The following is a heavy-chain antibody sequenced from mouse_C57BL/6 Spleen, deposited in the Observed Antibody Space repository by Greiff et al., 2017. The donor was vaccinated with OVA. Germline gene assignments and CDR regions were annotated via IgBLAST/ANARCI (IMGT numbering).Heavy chain of an antibody. CDR1: GYAFSSSW. D-gene: IGHD2-1*01. CDR3: ARWQGNYWYFDV. Sequence: VQLQQSGPELVKPGASVKISCKASGYAFSSSWMNWVKQRPGKGLEWIGRIYPGDGDTNYNGKFKGKATLTADKSSSTAYMQLSSLTSEDSAVYFCARWQGNYWYFDVWGTGTTVTVSS. J-gene: IGHJ1*03. V-gene: IGHV1-82*01. CDR2: IYPGDGDT.